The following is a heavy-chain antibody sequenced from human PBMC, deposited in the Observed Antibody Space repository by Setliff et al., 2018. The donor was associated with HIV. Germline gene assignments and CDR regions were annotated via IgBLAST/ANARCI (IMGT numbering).Heavy chain of an antibody. CDR1: GFTFSDYW. V-gene: IGHV3-7*03. D-gene: IGHD2-2*01. CDR2: IKQDGSEK. CDR3: ARGRRVSSNYYYYYYYMDV. J-gene: IGHJ6*03. Sequence: GSLRLSCAASGFTFSDYWMTWVRQAPGKGLEWVANIKQDGSEKYCVDSVKGRFTISRDNAKNSLYLQMNSLGAEDTAVYYCARGRRVSSNYYYYYYYMDVWGKGTTVTVSS.